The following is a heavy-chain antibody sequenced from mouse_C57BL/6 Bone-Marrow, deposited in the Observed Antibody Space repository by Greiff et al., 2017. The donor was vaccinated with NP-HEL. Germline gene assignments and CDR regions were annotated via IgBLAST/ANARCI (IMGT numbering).Heavy chain of an antibody. CDR2: IRNKANNHET. J-gene: IGHJ3*01. CDR3: TGDYGSGAY. D-gene: IGHD1-1*01. CDR1: GFTFSDAG. Sequence: EVKLEESGGGLVQPGGSMKLSCAASGFTFSDAGMDWVRQSPEKGLGWGAEIRNKANNHETYYAESVKGMFTISRDDSKSSVYLQMNSLRAEDTGIYYCTGDYGSGAYWGQGTLVTVSA. V-gene: IGHV6-6*01.